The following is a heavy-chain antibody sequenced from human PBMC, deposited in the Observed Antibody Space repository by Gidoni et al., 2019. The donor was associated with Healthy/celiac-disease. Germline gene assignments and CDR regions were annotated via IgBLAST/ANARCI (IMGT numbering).Heavy chain of an antibody. CDR2: ISYDGSNK. J-gene: IGHJ4*02. V-gene: IGHV3-30-3*01. CDR1: GFTFRSYA. Sequence: QVQLVESGGGVVQPGRSRRLSCAASGFTFRSYAMHWVRQAPGKGLEWVAVISYDGSNKYYADSVKGRFTISRDNSKNTLYLQMNSLRAEDTAVYYCARDPKIVGVTYFDYWGQGTLVTVSS. D-gene: IGHD1-26*01. CDR3: ARDPKIVGVTYFDY.